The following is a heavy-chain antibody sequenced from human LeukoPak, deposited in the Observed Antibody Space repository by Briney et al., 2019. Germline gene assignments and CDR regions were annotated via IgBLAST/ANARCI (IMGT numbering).Heavy chain of an antibody. CDR3: AKDLEVTPGY. V-gene: IGHV3-30*18. J-gene: IGHJ4*02. D-gene: IGHD4-23*01. CDR1: GFTFSSYG. CDR2: ISYDGSNK. Sequence: GGSLRLSCAASGFTFSSYGMHWVRQAPGKGLEGVALISYDGSNKYYADSVKGRFTISRDNSKNTLYLQMNSLRAEDTAVYYCAKDLEVTPGYWGQGTLVTVSS.